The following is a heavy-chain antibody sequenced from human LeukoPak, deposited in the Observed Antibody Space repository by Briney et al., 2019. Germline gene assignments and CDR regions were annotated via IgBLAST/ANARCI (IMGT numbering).Heavy chain of an antibody. CDR2: ISGTGGTT. D-gene: IGHD2-8*01. CDR3: AKDRSCTNNICHGDFDY. V-gene: IGHV3-23*01. J-gene: IGHJ4*01. Sequence: GGSLRLSCAASGFTFTTYAMNWVRQAPGKGLEWVSFISGTGGTTYYADSVKGRFTISRDNSKNTLYLQMNSLRAEDTAVYYCAKDRSCTNNICHGDFDYWGQGTLVTVSS. CDR1: GFTFTTYA.